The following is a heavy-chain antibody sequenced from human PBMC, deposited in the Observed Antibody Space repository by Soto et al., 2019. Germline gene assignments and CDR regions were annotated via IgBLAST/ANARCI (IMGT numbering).Heavy chain of an antibody. CDR1: GFTFGPYS. Sequence: GGSLRLSCSASGFTFGPYSMHWVRQLPGKGLEWVAFISSDIITTNYADSVRGRFSISRDNYKNTVFLQINSPRPEDTAIYFCARGRRYASSSIDSWGQGTLVTVSS. CDR3: ARGRRYASSSIDS. V-gene: IGHV3-30-3*01. CDR2: ISSDIITT. J-gene: IGHJ5*01. D-gene: IGHD6-6*01.